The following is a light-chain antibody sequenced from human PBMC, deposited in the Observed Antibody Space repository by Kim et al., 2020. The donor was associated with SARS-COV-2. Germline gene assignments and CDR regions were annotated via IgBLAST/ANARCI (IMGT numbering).Light chain of an antibody. CDR3: QQYKSYST. J-gene: IGKJ1*01. Sequence: DIQMTQSPSTLSASVGDRVTITCRASQSILSWLAWYQQKPGKAPKLLIYKASTLESGVPSRFSGSGSGTEFTLTIASLQPDDFAVYYCQQYKSYSTFDQGTKVDIK. CDR2: KAS. CDR1: QSILSW. V-gene: IGKV1-5*03.